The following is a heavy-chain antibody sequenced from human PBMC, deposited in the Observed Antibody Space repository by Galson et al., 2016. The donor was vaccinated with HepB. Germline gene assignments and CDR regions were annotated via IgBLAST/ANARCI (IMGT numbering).Heavy chain of an antibody. V-gene: IGHV3-64D*06. J-gene: IGHJ4*02. CDR2: GDTK. Sequence: SLRLSCAASGFTFSTYGIHWVRQAPGKGPEYVGDTKYYAESVKSRFTISRDNSNSTLYLQMSSLRTKDTVVYYCVRGTTGTPGLESWGQGTLVPVSS. CDR3: VRGTTGTPGLES. CDR1: GFTFSTYG. D-gene: IGHD1-1*01.